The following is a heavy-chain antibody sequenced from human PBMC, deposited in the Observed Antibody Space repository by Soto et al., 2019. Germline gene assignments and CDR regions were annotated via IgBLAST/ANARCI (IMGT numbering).Heavy chain of an antibody. D-gene: IGHD1-1*01. CDR3: AISTIYYYGMDV. J-gene: IGHJ6*02. Sequence: GASMKVSCKASGYTFTNFGISWVRQAPGQGLEWMGWISAYNGNTNYAQNFQGRVTMTTDTSTSTAYMELRSLRSDDTAVYYCAISTIYYYGMDVWGQGTTVTV. CDR2: ISAYNGNT. CDR1: GYTFTNFG. V-gene: IGHV1-18*01.